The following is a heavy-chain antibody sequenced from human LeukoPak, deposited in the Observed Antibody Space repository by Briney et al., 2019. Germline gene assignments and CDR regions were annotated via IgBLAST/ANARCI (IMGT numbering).Heavy chain of an antibody. V-gene: IGHV4-61*02. D-gene: IGHD6-13*01. CDR1: GGSTSSGSYY. J-gene: IGHJ1*01. CDR2: IYTSGST. CDR3: ARSQLSWYESFQH. Sequence: SETLSLTCTVSGGSTSSGSYYWSWIRQPAGKGLEWIGRIYTSGSTNYNPSLKSRVTISVDTSKNQFSLKLSSVTAADTAVYYCARSQLSWYESFQHWGQGTLVTISS.